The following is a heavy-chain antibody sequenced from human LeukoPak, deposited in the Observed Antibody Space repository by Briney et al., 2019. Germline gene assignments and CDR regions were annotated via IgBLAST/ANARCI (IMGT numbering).Heavy chain of an antibody. V-gene: IGHV4-39*01. CDR3: ARLTPYYYYYMDV. CDR1: GGSISSSSYY. D-gene: IGHD4-23*01. Sequence: SGTLSLTCTVSGGSISSSSYYWGWIRQPPGKWLEWIGSIYYSGSTYYNPSLKSRVTISVDTSKNQCSLKLSSVTAADTAVYYCARLTPYYYYYMDVWGKGTTVTVSS. CDR2: IYYSGST. J-gene: IGHJ6*03.